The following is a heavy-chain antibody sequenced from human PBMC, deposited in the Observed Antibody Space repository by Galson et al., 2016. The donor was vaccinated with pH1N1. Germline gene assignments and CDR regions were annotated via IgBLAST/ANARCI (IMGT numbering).Heavy chain of an antibody. CDR3: VGPLGNPPGY. D-gene: IGHD1-14*01. J-gene: IGHJ4*02. CDR2: IKQDGSEK. CDR1: GFTFSSYW. V-gene: IGHV3-7*01. Sequence: SLRLSCPASGFTFSSYWMSWVRQAPGKGLEWVANIKQDGSEKYYVDSVKGRFTISRDNAKKSLYLQMNSLRAEDTAVYFCVGPLGNPPGYWGQGTLVTVSS.